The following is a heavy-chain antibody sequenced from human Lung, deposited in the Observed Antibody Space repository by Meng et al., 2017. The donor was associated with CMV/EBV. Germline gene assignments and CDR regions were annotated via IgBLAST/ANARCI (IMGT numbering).Heavy chain of an antibody. CDR3: ASPYYYDSRGAFDI. Sequence: GEXXKISCAASGFTFSSYSMNWVRQAPGKGLEWVSSISSSSSYIYYADSVKGRFTISRDNAKNSLYLQMNSLRAEDTAVYYCASPYYYDSRGAFDIWGQGXMVTVSS. J-gene: IGHJ3*02. D-gene: IGHD3-22*01. V-gene: IGHV3-21*01. CDR2: ISSSSSYI. CDR1: GFTFSSYS.